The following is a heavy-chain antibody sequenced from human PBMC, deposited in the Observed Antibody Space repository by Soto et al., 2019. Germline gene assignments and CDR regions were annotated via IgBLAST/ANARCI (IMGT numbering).Heavy chain of an antibody. V-gene: IGHV1-3*01. J-gene: IGHJ2*01. CDR3: ARAPSWWYFDL. CDR2: INAGNGNT. CDR1: GYTFTSSA. Sequence: ASVKVSCTASGYTFTSSAMHLVRQAPGQRLEWMGWINAGNGNTKYSQKFQGRVTITRDTSASTAYMELSSLRSEDTAVYYCARAPSWWYFDLWGRGTLVTVSS.